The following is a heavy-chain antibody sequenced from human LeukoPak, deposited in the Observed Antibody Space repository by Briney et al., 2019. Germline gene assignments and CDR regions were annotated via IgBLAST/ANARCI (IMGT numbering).Heavy chain of an antibody. CDR3: AGAKWELLPYFDC. V-gene: IGHV3-21*01. D-gene: IGHD1-26*01. CDR1: GFSFTTHA. CDR2: ISSSSSYI. Sequence: GGSLRLSCVASGFSFTTHAMGWVRQAPGKGLEWVSSISSSSSYIYYADSVKGRFTISRDNAKNSLYLQMNSLRAEDTAVYYCAGAKWELLPYFDCWGQGTLVTVSS. J-gene: IGHJ4*02.